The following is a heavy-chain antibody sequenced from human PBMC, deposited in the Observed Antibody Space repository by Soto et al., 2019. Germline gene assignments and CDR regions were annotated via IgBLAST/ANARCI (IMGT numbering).Heavy chain of an antibody. CDR1: GFTFSSYA. Sequence: LRLSCAASGFTFSSYAMSLVRQAPGNGLEWVSEISGSGGSTYYADSVKGRFTISRDNSKNTLYLQMNSLRAEDTAVYYCSKRSYCSTTTCFYSFDYWGQGTLVTVSS. V-gene: IGHV3-23*01. CDR2: ISGSGGST. D-gene: IGHD2-2*01. J-gene: IGHJ4*02. CDR3: SKRSYCSTTTCFYSFDY.